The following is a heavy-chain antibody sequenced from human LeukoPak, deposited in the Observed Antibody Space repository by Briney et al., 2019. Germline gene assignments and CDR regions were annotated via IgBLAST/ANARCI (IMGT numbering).Heavy chain of an antibody. V-gene: IGHV1-69-2*01. CDR2: VDPEDGET. CDR1: GYTFTDYY. CDR3: ATDRPSDSSGYNC. Sequence: ASVKVSCKVSGYTFTDYYMHWVQQAPGKGLEWMGLVDPEDGETIYAEKFQGRVTITADTSTDTAYMELSSLRSEDTAVYYCATDRPSDSSGYNCWGQGALVTVSS. J-gene: IGHJ4*02. D-gene: IGHD3-22*01.